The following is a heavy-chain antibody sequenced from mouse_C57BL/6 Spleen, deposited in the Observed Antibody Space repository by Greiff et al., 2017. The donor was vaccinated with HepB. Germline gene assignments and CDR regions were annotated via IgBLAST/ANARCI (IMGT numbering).Heavy chain of an antibody. CDR3: ARRGTTGGYFDV. V-gene: IGHV1-69*01. J-gene: IGHJ1*03. CDR1: GYTFTSYW. CDR2: IDPSDSYT. Sequence: QVQLQQPGAELVMPGASVKLSCKASGYTFTSYWMHWVKQRPGQGLEWIGEIDPSDSYTNYNQKFKDKSTLTVDKSTSTAYMQLSSLTSEDSAVYYCARRGTTGGYFDVWGTGTTVTVSS. D-gene: IGHD1-1*01.